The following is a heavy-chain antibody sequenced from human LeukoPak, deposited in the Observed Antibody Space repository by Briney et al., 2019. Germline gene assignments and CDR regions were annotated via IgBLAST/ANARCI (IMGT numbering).Heavy chain of an antibody. D-gene: IGHD3-10*01. CDR3: ARSPRGSGSSTLLGVAFDI. CDR1: GGSISSYY. V-gene: IGHV4-59*08. CDR2: IYYSGST. Sequence: SETLSLTCTVSGGSISSYYWSWIRQPPGKGLEWIGYIYYSGSTNYNPSLKSRVTISVDTSNNQFSLKLSSVTAADTAVYYCARSPRGSGSSTLLGVAFDIWGQGALVTVSS. J-gene: IGHJ3*02.